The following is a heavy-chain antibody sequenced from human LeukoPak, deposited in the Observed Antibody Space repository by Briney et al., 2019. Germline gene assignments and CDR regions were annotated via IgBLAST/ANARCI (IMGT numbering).Heavy chain of an antibody. CDR3: ARHLYSSSWYPYYYYGMDV. Sequence: GESLRISCKGSGYSFTSYWISWVRQMPGKGLEWMGRIDPSDSYTNYSPSFQGHVTISADKSISTAYLQWSSLKASDTAMYYCARHLYSSSWYPYYYYGMDVWGKGTTGTVSS. CDR1: GYSFTSYW. J-gene: IGHJ6*04. D-gene: IGHD6-13*01. V-gene: IGHV5-10-1*01. CDR2: IDPSDSYT.